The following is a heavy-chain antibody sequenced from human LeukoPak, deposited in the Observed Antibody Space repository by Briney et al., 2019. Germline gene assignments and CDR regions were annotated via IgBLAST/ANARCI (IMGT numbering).Heavy chain of an antibody. CDR3: ARQSNLLYSSGWPNWFDP. J-gene: IGHJ5*02. CDR2: IYYSGST. V-gene: IGHV4-39*01. CDR1: GGSISSSSYY. Sequence: PSETLSLTCTVSGGSISSSSYYWGWIRQPPGKGLEWIGSIYYSGSTYYNPSLKSRVTISVDTSKNQFSLKLSSVTAADTAVYYCARQSNLLYSSGWPNWFDPWGQGTLVTVSS. D-gene: IGHD6-19*01.